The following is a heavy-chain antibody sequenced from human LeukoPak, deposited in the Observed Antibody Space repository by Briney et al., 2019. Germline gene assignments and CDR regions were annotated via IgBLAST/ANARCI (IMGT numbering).Heavy chain of an antibody. Sequence: GASVKVSCKASGYTFTGYYMHWVRQAPGQGLEWMGWINPNSGGTNYAQKFQGRVTMTRDTSISTAYMELSRLRSDDTAVYYCAREDSGSYSSYYYYYYYMDVWGKGTTVTVSS. V-gene: IGHV1-2*02. J-gene: IGHJ6*03. CDR3: AREDSGSYSSYYYYYYYMDV. CDR2: INPNSGGT. D-gene: IGHD1-26*01. CDR1: GYTFTGYY.